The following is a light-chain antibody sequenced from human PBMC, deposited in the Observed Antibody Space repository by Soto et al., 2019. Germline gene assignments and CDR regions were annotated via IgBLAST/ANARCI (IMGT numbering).Light chain of an antibody. CDR1: QSVSSY. Sequence: EIVLTQSPATLSLSPGGRATLSCRASQSVSSYLAWYQQKPGQAPRLLIYDASNRATGIPARFSGSGSGTEFTLTISSLQSEDFAVYYCQQYSNWPLTFGGGTKVDIK. CDR2: DAS. J-gene: IGKJ4*01. V-gene: IGKV3-11*01. CDR3: QQYSNWPLT.